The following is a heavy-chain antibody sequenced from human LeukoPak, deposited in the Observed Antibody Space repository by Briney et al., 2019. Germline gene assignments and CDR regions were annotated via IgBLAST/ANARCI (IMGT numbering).Heavy chain of an antibody. Sequence: QSGGSLRLSCAASGFTFSSYAMSWVRQAPGKGLEWVSAISGSGGSTYYADSVKGRFTIPRDNSKNTLYLQMNSLRAEDTAVYYCAKDQHVLRYFDWSPNFDYWGQGTLVTVSS. CDR1: GFTFSSYA. J-gene: IGHJ4*02. D-gene: IGHD3-9*01. CDR3: AKDQHVLRYFDWSPNFDY. V-gene: IGHV3-23*01. CDR2: ISGSGGST.